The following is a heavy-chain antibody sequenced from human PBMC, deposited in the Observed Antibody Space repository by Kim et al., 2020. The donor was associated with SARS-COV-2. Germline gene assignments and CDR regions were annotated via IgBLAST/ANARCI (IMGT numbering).Heavy chain of an antibody. J-gene: IGHJ4*02. CDR3: AKAETVAAAGTGYYFDY. V-gene: IGHV3-9*01. Sequence: VKGRFIISRDEAKNSLYLQMNSLRTEDTAFYYCAKAETVAAAGTGYYFDYWGQGTLVTVSS. D-gene: IGHD6-13*01.